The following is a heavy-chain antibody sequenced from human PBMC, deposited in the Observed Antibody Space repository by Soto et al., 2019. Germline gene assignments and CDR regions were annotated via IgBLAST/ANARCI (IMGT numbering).Heavy chain of an antibody. CDR2: INPRDGNT. CDR1: GYTFISYA. Sequence: QVQLVQSGAEVKKSGVSVKVSCKSSGYTFISYAMYWVRQAPGQGLEWRGIINPRDGNTTYALNFQGRITVPRDASTGTVDMELSNLRSEDTAVYYCARGGGTLDYWGEGTLVAVSS. CDR3: ARGGGTLDY. V-gene: IGHV1-46*01. J-gene: IGHJ4*02.